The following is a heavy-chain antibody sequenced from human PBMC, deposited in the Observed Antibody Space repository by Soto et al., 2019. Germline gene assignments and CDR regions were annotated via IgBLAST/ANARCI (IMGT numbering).Heavy chain of an antibody. D-gene: IGHD6-13*01. CDR1: GVSISSDNW. V-gene: IGHV4-4*02. CDR2: IHHSGST. J-gene: IGHJ4*02. CDR3: ARDQGSHPGD. Sequence: QVQLQESGPGLVRPSGTVSLTCAVSGVSISSDNWWGWVRQPPGKALEWIGEIHHSGSTHYNPSLKSRVTMSVVPSKDLFSLTLNSVTAADTAFYYCARDQGSHPGDWGQGTLVSVSS.